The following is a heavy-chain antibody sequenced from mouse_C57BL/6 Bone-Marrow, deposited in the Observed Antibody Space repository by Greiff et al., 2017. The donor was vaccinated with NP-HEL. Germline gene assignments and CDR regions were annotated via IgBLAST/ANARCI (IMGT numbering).Heavy chain of an antibody. CDR2: ISDGGSYT. V-gene: IGHV5-4*03. CDR1: GFTFSSYA. Sequence: EVKLMESGGGLVKPGGSLKLSCAASGFTFSSYAMSWVRQTPEKRLEWVATISDGGSYTYYPDNVKGRFTISRDNAKNNLYLQMSHLKSEDTAMYYCASYDYEGHYWGQGTTLTVSS. CDR3: ASYDYEGHY. J-gene: IGHJ2*01. D-gene: IGHD2-4*01.